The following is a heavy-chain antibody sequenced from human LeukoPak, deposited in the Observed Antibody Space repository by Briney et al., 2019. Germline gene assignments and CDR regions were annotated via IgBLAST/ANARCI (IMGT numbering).Heavy chain of an antibody. CDR3: AREGAARNFDY. D-gene: IGHD6-6*01. CDR1: GGSISGYY. CDR2: IYYSGST. J-gene: IGHJ4*02. Sequence: SETLSLTCTVSGGSISGYYWSWIRQPPGKGLEWIAYIYYSGSTNYNPSLKSRVTISVDTSKNQFSLKLSSVTAADTAVYYCAREGAARNFDYWGQGILVTVSS. V-gene: IGHV4-59*12.